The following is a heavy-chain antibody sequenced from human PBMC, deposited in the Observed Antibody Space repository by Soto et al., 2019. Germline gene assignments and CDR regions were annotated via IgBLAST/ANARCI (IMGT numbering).Heavy chain of an antibody. CDR2: IYYSGST. CDR3: ARYFDFWSGYSYYMDV. V-gene: IGHV4-39*07. CDR1: GGSISSSSYY. D-gene: IGHD3-3*01. J-gene: IGHJ6*03. Sequence: SETLSLTCTVSGGSISSSSYYWGWIRQPPGKGLEWIGSIYYSGSTYYNPSLKSRVTISVDTSKNQFSLKLISVTAADTAVYYCARYFDFWSGYSYYMDVWGRGTTVTVSS.